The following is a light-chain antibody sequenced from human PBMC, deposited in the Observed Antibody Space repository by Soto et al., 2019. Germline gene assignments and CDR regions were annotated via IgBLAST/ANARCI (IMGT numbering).Light chain of an antibody. J-gene: IGLJ2*01. Sequence: QSVLTLPASVSGSPGQSITISCTGTSSDVGGYNYVSWYQQHPGKAPKLMIYDVTDRPSGVSNRFSGSKSGDTASLTISGLQAEDEADYYCVSYTSTSTLVVIGGGTKVTVL. CDR3: VSYTSTSTLVV. V-gene: IGLV2-14*03. CDR1: SSDVGGYNY. CDR2: DVT.